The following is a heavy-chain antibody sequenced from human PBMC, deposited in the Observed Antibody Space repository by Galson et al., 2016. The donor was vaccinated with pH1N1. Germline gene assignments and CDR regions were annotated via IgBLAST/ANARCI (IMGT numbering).Heavy chain of an antibody. D-gene: IGHD7-27*01. V-gene: IGHV1-46*01. CDR3: IRDLGRLRDY. CDR1: GYIFTSDY. J-gene: IGHJ4*02. Sequence: SVKVSCKASGYIFTSDYFHWVRQAPGQGLEWMGVIDPSNGGTAFAQNFQGIVTMTRDTSTNTVYMELSGLKSEDTAVYFCIRDLGRLRDYWGQGTLVTVSS. CDR2: IDPSNGGT.